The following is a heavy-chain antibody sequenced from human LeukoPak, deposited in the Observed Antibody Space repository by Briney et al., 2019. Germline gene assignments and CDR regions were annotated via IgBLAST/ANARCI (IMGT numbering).Heavy chain of an antibody. J-gene: IGHJ3*02. D-gene: IGHD3-22*01. CDR3: ARGVIWYDSSPPIGPDAFDI. V-gene: IGHV4-59*01. CDR1: GGSISSYY. CDR2: IYYSGST. Sequence: SETLSLTCTVSGGSISSYYWSWIRQSPGKGLEWIGYIYYSGSTNYNPSLKSRVTISVDTSKNQFSLKLSSVTAADTAVYYCARGVIWYDSSPPIGPDAFDIWGQGTMVTVSS.